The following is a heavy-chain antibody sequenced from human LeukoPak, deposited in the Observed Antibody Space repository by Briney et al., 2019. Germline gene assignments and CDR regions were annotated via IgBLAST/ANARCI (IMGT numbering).Heavy chain of an antibody. J-gene: IGHJ5*02. Sequence: GGSLRLSCAASGFTFSSYGMNWVRQAPGKGLEWVSGISDTSDSTYYADSVKGRFTISRDNSKNTLYLQMKSLRAEDTAVYYCAKSSGSSPKWFDPWGQGTLVTVSS. CDR3: AKSSGSSPKWFDP. V-gene: IGHV3-23*01. CDR2: ISDTSDST. CDR1: GFTFSSYG. D-gene: IGHD6-6*01.